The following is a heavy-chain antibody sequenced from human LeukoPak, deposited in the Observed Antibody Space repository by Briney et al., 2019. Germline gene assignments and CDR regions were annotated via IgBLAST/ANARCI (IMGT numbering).Heavy chain of an antibody. V-gene: IGHV3-21*01. CDR1: GFTFSSYS. Sequence: GGSLRLSCAASGFTFSSYSMNWVRQAPGKGLEWVSSISSSSTYIYYADSVKGRFTISRDNAKNSLYLQMNSLRAEDAAVYYCARSTSGDYFDYWGQGTLVTVSS. CDR2: ISSSSTYI. D-gene: IGHD1-26*01. J-gene: IGHJ4*02. CDR3: ARSTSGDYFDY.